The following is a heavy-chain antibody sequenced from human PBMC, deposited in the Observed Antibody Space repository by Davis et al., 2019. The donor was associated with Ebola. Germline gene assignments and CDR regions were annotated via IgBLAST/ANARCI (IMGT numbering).Heavy chain of an antibody. CDR3: ARGDSSTWRLGFAFDV. CDR2: IGTDGDP. Sequence: PGGSLRLSCVASGFTFSSYDMQWVRKTAGEGLEWVSSIGTDGDPHYAASAKGRFTISRENAKNSLYLQMNYLNAGDTALYYCARGDSSTWRLGFAFDVWGQGTVVTVSS. CDR1: GFTFSSYD. J-gene: IGHJ3*01. D-gene: IGHD6-13*01. V-gene: IGHV3-13*05.